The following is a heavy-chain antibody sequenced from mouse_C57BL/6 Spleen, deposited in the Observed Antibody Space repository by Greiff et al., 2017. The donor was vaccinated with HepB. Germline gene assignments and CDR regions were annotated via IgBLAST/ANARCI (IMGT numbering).Heavy chain of an antibody. CDR3: ARADSTDYAMDY. V-gene: IGHV1-54*01. CDR2: INPGSGGT. Sequence: QVQLQQSGAELVRPGTSVKVSCKASGYAFTNYLIEWVKQRPGQGLEWIGVINPGSGGTNYNEKFKGKATLTADKSSSTAYMQLSSLTSEDSAVYFCARADSTDYAMDYWGKGTSVTVSS. CDR1: GYAFTNYL. J-gene: IGHJ4*01. D-gene: IGHD1-1*01.